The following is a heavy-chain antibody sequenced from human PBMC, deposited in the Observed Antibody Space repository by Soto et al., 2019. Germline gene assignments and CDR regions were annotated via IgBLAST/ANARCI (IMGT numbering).Heavy chain of an antibody. D-gene: IGHD6-13*01. J-gene: IGHJ4*02. V-gene: IGHV2-5*01. Sequence: CGPTLVNPTQTLTLTCTFSGFSLSTSGVGVGWIRQPPGKALEWLALIYWNDDKRYSPSLKSRLTIAKDTSKNQVVLTMTNMDPVDTATYYCALSVSSVYVAIAATYYFDYWGQGTLVTVSS. CDR2: IYWNDDK. CDR1: GFSLSTSGVG. CDR3: ALSVSSVYVAIAATYYFDY.